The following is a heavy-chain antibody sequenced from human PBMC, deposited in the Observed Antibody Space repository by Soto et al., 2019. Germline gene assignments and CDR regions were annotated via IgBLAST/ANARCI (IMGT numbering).Heavy chain of an antibody. CDR3: AVLRYFDPIGASDI. D-gene: IGHD3-9*01. CDR2: ISAYNGNT. CDR1: GYTFTSYG. V-gene: IGHV1-18*01. J-gene: IGHJ3*02. Sequence: ASVKVSCKASGYTFTSYGISWVRQAPGQGLEWMGWISAYNGNTNYAQKLQGRVTMTTDTSTSTAYMELRSLRSDDTAVYYCAVLRYFDPIGASDIWGQGPMVTLAS.